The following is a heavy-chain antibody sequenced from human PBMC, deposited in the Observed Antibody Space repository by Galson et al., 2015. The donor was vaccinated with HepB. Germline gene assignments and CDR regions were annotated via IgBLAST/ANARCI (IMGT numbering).Heavy chain of an antibody. CDR1: GGSFLDYY. Sequence: LSLTCGVDGGSFLDYYWNWIRRPPGKGLEWIGEVNHRRNTKYKPSLKSWVTTSIDTSKNQFFLRLTSVTAADTAVYYCARGNTTVLSRFFDYWGQGMLVTVSS. CDR3: ARGNTTVLSRFFDY. V-gene: IGHV4-34*01. CDR2: VNHRRNT. D-gene: IGHD1-1*01. J-gene: IGHJ4*02.